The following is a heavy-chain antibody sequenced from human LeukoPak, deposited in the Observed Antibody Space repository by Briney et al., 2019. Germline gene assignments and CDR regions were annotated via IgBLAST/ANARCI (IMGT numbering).Heavy chain of an antibody. CDR2: ISYDGSNK. Sequence: GGSLRLSCAASGFTFSSYAMHWVRQAPGKGLEWVAVISYDGSNKYYADSVKGRFTISRDNSKNTLYLQMHSLRAEDTAVYYCARDKEVVVITDAFDIWGQGTMVTVSS. J-gene: IGHJ3*02. D-gene: IGHD3-22*01. V-gene: IGHV3-30*04. CDR3: ARDKEVVVITDAFDI. CDR1: GFTFSSYA.